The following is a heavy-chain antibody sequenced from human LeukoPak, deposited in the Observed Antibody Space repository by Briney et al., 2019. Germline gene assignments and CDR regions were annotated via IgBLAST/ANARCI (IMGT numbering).Heavy chain of an antibody. J-gene: IGHJ4*02. CDR2: ISSSSTI. V-gene: IGHV3-48*01. Sequence: PGGSLRLSCAASGFTFSSYSMNWVRQAPGKGLEWVSYISSSSTIYYADSVKGRFTISRDNAKNSLYLQMNSLRAEDTAVYYCATYDYGGNYFDYWGQGTLVTVSS. D-gene: IGHD4-23*01. CDR1: GFTFSSYS. CDR3: ATYDYGGNYFDY.